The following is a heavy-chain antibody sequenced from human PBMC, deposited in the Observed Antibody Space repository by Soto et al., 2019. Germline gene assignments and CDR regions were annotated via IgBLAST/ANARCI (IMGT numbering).Heavy chain of an antibody. D-gene: IGHD3-22*01. V-gene: IGHV3-21*01. Sequence: GGCLGLSCASGGFTFSGDSMNWFHHAPGKCLDLVSSISSSSSYIYYADSVKGRFTISRDNAKNSLYLQMNSLRAEDTAVYYCATLLFPYYYDSSGYKSAHYYGMDAWGQGTTVTVSS. J-gene: IGHJ6*02. CDR2: ISSSSSYI. CDR1: GFTFSGDS. CDR3: ATLLFPYYYDSSGYKSAHYYGMDA.